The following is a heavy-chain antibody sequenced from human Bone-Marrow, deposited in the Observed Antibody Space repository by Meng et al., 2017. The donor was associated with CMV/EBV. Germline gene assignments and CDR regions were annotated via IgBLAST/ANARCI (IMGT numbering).Heavy chain of an antibody. CDR1: GGSVSSGSYY. CDR3: ARTIKRYYYGMDV. Sequence: SETLSLTCTVSGGSVSSGSYYWSWIRQPPGKGLEWIGYIYYSGSTNYNPSLKSRVTISVDTSKNQFSLKLSSVTAADTAVYYCARTIKRYYYGMDVWGQGTTVTVSS. J-gene: IGHJ6*02. V-gene: IGHV4-61*01. CDR2: IYYSGST.